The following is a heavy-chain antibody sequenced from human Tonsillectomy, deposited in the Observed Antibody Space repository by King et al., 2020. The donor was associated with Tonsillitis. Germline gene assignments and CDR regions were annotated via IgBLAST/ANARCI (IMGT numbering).Heavy chain of an antibody. CDR2: ISTSNGNT. Sequence: VQLVESGAEVKKPGASVKVSCKASGYTFTNYGISWVRQAPGQGLEWMGWISTSNGNTNFAQKLKGRVTMTTDTSTSTAYMELRNLRSDDTAVYYCARDRELTGVDLWGRGTLVSVSS. CDR3: ARDRELTGVDL. D-gene: IGHD1-7*01. J-gene: IGHJ2*01. CDR1: GYTFTNYG. V-gene: IGHV1-18*01.